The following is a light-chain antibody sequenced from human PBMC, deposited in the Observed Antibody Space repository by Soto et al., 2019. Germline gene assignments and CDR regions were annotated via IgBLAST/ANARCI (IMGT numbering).Light chain of an antibody. Sequence: EIVLTHSPATLSSFPGERATLSCRASQSFRGLLAWYQQKPGQAPRLLIYDAYNRATGIPPRFSGSGSGTDFTLTISSLEPEDSAVYYCQQRHMWPITFGQGTRLEIK. CDR1: QSFRGL. J-gene: IGKJ5*01. CDR2: DAY. V-gene: IGKV3-11*01. CDR3: QQRHMWPIT.